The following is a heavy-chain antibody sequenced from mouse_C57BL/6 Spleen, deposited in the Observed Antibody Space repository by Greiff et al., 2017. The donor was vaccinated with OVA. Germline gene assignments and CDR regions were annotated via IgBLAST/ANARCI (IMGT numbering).Heavy chain of an antibody. V-gene: IGHV2-5*01. CDR2: IWRGGST. Sequence: VQLQQSGPGLVQPSQSLSITCTVSGFSLTSYGVHLVRQSPGKGLELLGVIWRGGSTDYNAAFMSRLSITKDNSKSQVFFKMNSLQADDTAIYYCAKTYYSSLYAMDYWGQGTSVTVSS. CDR1: GFSLTSYG. D-gene: IGHD2-5*01. J-gene: IGHJ4*01. CDR3: AKTYYSSLYAMDY.